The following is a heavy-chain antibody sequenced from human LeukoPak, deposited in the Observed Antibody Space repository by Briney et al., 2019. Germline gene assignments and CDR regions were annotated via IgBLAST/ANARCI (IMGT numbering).Heavy chain of an antibody. V-gene: IGHV4-39*01. D-gene: IGHD6-19*01. CDR3: ARRLNSGWYEDY. Sequence: SETLSLTCTVSGGSISSSNSYWGWLRQLPGKGLEWIGSIHYSGSTYYNPSLKSRVIVSVDTSKNQFSLKLSSVTAADTAVYYCARRLNSGWYEDYWGQGTPVTVSS. CDR2: IHYSGST. CDR1: GGSISSSNSY. J-gene: IGHJ4*02.